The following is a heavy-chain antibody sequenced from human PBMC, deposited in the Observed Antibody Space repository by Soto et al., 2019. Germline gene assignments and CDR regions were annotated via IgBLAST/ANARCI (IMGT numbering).Heavy chain of an antibody. CDR2: ISSSSSYI. CDR3: ARVSDITMVRGAFDY. CDR1: GFTFSSYS. Sequence: PGGSLRLSCAASGFTFSSYSMNWVRQAPGKGLEWVSSISSSSSYIYYADSVKGRFTISRDNAKNSLYLQMNSLRAEDTAVYYCARVSDITMVRGAFDYWGQGTLVTVSS. D-gene: IGHD3-10*01. J-gene: IGHJ4*02. V-gene: IGHV3-21*01.